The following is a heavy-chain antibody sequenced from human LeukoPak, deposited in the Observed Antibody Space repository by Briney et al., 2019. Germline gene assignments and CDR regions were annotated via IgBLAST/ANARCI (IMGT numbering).Heavy chain of an antibody. CDR2: KSYDGVNT. J-gene: IGHJ4*02. V-gene: IGHV3-30-3*01. Sequence: GGSLRLSCAASGFTFSSYTMHWLRQAPGKGLEWVAVKSYDGVNTFYADSVKGRFTISRDHSQNTLYLQMNSLRTEDTAVYYCAREISTGWPDYWGQGTQVTVSS. CDR3: AREISTGWPDY. CDR1: GFTFSSYT. D-gene: IGHD6-19*01.